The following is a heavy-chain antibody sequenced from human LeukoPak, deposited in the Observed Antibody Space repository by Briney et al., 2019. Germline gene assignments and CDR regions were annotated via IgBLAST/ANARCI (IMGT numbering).Heavy chain of an antibody. Sequence: PSETLSLTCTVSGGSISSGDYCWSWIRQPPGKGLEWIGYIYYSGSTYYNPSLKSRVTISVDTSKNQFSLKLSSVTAADTAVYYCARDLHSAGAHWSYGMDVWGQGTTVTVSS. CDR2: IYYSGST. D-gene: IGHD3-3*01. J-gene: IGHJ6*02. CDR3: ARDLHSAGAHWSYGMDV. CDR1: GGSISSGDYC. V-gene: IGHV4-30-4*01.